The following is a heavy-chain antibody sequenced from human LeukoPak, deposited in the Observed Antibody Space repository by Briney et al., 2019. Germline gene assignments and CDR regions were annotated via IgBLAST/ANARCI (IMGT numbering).Heavy chain of an antibody. CDR1: GYSFTSYW. J-gene: IGHJ4*02. D-gene: IGHD2-2*01. CDR3: ARSKDIVVVPAAYEFDY. V-gene: IGHV5-51*01. CDR2: IYPGDSDT. Sequence: GEPLKISCKGSGYSFTSYWIGWVRQMPGKGLEWMGIIYPGDSDTRYSPSFQGQVTISADKSISTAYLQWSSLKASDTAMYYCARSKDIVVVPAAYEFDYWGQGTLVTVSS.